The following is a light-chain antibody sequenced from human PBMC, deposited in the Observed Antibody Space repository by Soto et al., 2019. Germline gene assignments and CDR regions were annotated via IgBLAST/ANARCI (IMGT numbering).Light chain of an antibody. Sequence: DIQMTQSPSTLSASVGDRVTIPCRASQTGNNWLAWYQQKPGQAPKLLIYKAFSLQSGVPLRFSGSGSGPEFTLTISSLQPDDFATYYCQQYNSYPYTVGQGTKLEIK. CDR2: KAF. V-gene: IGKV1-5*03. CDR3: QQYNSYPYT. CDR1: QTGNNW. J-gene: IGKJ2*01.